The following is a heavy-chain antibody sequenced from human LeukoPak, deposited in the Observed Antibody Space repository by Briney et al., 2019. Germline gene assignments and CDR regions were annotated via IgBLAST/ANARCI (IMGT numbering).Heavy chain of an antibody. Sequence: GASVKVSCKTSGYIFSHYGISWVRQAPGQDPEWLGWISGYNDNTNYGERVQSRVTMTTDAATSTVYMELRSLRSDDTAVYYCARDQCSSTSCYVGEGILDHWGQGTLVTVSS. D-gene: IGHD2-2*01. V-gene: IGHV1-18*01. CDR1: GYIFSHYG. CDR2: ISGYNDNT. CDR3: ARDQCSSTSCYVGEGILDH. J-gene: IGHJ4*02.